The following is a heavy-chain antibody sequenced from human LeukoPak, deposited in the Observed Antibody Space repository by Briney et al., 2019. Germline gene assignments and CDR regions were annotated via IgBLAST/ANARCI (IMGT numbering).Heavy chain of an antibody. Sequence: KSSEPLSLTCTVSGGSVSSYYWSWIRQPPGKGLEWIGYIKSSGSTNYNPSLKSRVTISIDTSKNQFSLRLNSVTAADTAVYYCARDGTVATNWFDPWGQGTLVTVYS. CDR2: IKSSGST. J-gene: IGHJ5*02. CDR3: ARDGTVATNWFDP. CDR1: GGSVSSYY. V-gene: IGHV4-59*02. D-gene: IGHD5-12*01.